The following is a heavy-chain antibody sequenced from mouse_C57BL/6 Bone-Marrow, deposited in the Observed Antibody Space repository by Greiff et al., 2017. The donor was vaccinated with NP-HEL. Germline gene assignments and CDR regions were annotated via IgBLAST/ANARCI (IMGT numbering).Heavy chain of an antibody. Sequence: VQVVESGPGLVQPSQSLSITCTVSGFSLTSYGVHWVRQSPGKGLEWLGVIWRGGSTDYNAAFMSRLSITKDNSKSQVFFKMNSLQADDTAIYYCAKKGGNYGWFAYWGQGTLVTVSA. CDR1: GFSLTSYG. V-gene: IGHV2-5*01. J-gene: IGHJ3*01. CDR3: AKKGGNYGWFAY. D-gene: IGHD2-1*01. CDR2: IWRGGST.